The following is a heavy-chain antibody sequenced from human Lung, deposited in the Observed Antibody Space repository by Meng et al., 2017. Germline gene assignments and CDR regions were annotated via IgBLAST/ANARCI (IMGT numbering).Heavy chain of an antibody. CDR3: ARPKQANWYFDL. Sequence: QVPLPQLGAGLLKPSETLSLTCAVYGGSFSGYYWSWIRQPPGKGLEWIGEINHSGSTNYNPSLKSRVTISVDTSKNQFSLKLSSVTAADTAVYYCARPKQANWYFDLWGRGTLVTVSS. V-gene: IGHV4-34*01. D-gene: IGHD1/OR15-1a*01. J-gene: IGHJ2*01. CDR1: GGSFSGYY. CDR2: INHSGST.